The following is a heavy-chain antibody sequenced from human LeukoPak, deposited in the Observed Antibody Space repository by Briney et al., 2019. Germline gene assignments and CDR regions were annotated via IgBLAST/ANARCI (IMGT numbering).Heavy chain of an antibody. D-gene: IGHD1-1*01. Sequence: GGSLRLSCAASGFTFSDYYMSWIRQAPGKGLEWVSYISSSGSTIYYADSVKGRFTISRDNAKNSLYLQMNSLRAEDTAVYYCXXXXXXXXXXXTGMGDAFDIWGQGTMVTVSS. CDR3: XXXXXXXXXXXTGMGDAFDI. V-gene: IGHV3-11*01. CDR2: ISSSGSTI. CDR1: GFTFSDYY. J-gene: IGHJ3*02.